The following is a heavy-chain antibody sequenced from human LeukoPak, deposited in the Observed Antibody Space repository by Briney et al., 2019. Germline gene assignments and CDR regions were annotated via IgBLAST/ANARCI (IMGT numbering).Heavy chain of an antibody. CDR2: INYSGNT. V-gene: IGHV4-34*01. Sequence: SETLSLTCAVYSGSFGGYYWSWIRQPPGKGLEWIGDINYSGNTNYNSSLKSRVTISVDTSKNQFSLKLSSVTAADTAVYYCARVRSFYYYYMDVWGKGTTVTISS. CDR1: SGSFGGYY. J-gene: IGHJ6*03. CDR3: ARVRSFYYYYMDV.